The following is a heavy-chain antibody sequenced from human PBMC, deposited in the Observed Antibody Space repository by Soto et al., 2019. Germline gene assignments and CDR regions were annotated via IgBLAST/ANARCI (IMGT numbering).Heavy chain of an antibody. Sequence: SQTLSLTCAISGDSVSTNIAAWNWIRQSPSRGLEWLGRTYYRSKWLNDYAVSVKSRITINPDTSKNQFSLQLNSVTPEDTAVYYCARDPDSSDWFGFDYWGQGTLVTVSS. V-gene: IGHV6-1*01. CDR1: GDSVSTNIAA. D-gene: IGHD6-19*01. CDR2: TYYRSKWLN. J-gene: IGHJ4*02. CDR3: ARDPDSSDWFGFDY.